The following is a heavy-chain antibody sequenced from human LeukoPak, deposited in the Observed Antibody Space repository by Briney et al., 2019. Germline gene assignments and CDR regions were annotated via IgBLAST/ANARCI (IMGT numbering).Heavy chain of an antibody. CDR1: GFTFSK. CDR3: ARDQAMVRGVITVDY. CDR2: ISSSGSTI. D-gene: IGHD3-10*01. V-gene: IGHV3-48*03. J-gene: IGHJ4*02. Sequence: GGSLRLSCAASGFTFSKMNWVRQAPGKGLEWVSYISSSGSTIYYADSVKGRFTISRDNAKNSLYLQMSSLRAEDTAVYYCARDQAMVRGVITVDYWGQGTLVTVSS.